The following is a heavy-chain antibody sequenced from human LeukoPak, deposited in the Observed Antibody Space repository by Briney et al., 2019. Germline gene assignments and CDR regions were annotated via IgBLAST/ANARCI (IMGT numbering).Heavy chain of an antibody. J-gene: IGHJ4*02. D-gene: IGHD6-19*01. CDR1: GFTFSSYA. CDR3: AKFPGYSSGHAADY. Sequence: GGSLRLSCAASGFTFSSYAMSWVRQAPGKGLEWVSGISGSGYSTYYADSVKGRFTISRDNSKNTLYLQMNSLRAEDTAVYYCAKFPGYSSGHAADYWGQGTLVTVSS. CDR2: ISGSGYST. V-gene: IGHV3-23*01.